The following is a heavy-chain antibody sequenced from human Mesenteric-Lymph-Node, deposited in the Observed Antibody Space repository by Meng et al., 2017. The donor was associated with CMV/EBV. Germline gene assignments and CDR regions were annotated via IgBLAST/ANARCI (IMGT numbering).Heavy chain of an antibody. Sequence: CTASGYPFTGYVIHWVRQAPGHGYEWMGRINPNSGGTNYAQKFQGRVTMTRDTSISTAYMELSRLRSDDTAVYYCARDPVAAANLDYWGQGTLVTVSS. D-gene: IGHD2-2*01. V-gene: IGHV1-2*06. J-gene: IGHJ4*02. CDR3: ARDPVAAANLDY. CDR2: INPNSGGT. CDR1: GYPFTGYV.